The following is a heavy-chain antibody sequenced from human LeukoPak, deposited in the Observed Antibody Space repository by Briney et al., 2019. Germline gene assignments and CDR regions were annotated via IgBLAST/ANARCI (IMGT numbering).Heavy chain of an antibody. CDR3: ALWDTAMALDAFDI. V-gene: IGHV3-21*01. CDR2: ISSSSSYI. Sequence: GGSLRLSCAASGFTFSSYSMNWVRQAPGKGLEWVSSISSSSSYIYYADSVKGRFTISRDNAKNSLYLQMNSLRAEDTALYYCALWDTAMALDAFDIWGQGTTVTVSS. CDR1: GFTFSSYS. D-gene: IGHD5-18*01. J-gene: IGHJ3*02.